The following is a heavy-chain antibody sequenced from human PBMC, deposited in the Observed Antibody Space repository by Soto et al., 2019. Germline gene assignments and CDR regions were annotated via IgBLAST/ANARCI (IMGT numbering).Heavy chain of an antibody. Sequence: QVQLVESGGGVVQPGRSLRLSCAASGFTFSSYGMHWVRQAPGKGLEWVAVISYDGSNKYYADSVKGRFTISRDNSKNRLYLKMNSLRAEDKAVYYCAKEGGPSGAFDIWGQGTMVTVSS. CDR1: GFTFSSYG. J-gene: IGHJ3*02. CDR2: ISYDGSNK. D-gene: IGHD3-10*01. V-gene: IGHV3-30*18. CDR3: AKEGGPSGAFDI.